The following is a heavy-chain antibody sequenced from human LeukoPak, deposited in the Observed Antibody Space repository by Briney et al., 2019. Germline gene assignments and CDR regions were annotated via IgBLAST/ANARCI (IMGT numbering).Heavy chain of an antibody. Sequence: ASVKVSCKASGYTFTSYGISWVRQAPGQGLEWMGWISAYNGNTNYAQKLQGRVTMTTDASTSTAYMELRSLRSDDTAVCYCARDRELEWNDAFDIWGQGTMVTVSS. CDR1: GYTFTSYG. V-gene: IGHV1-18*01. CDR2: ISAYNGNT. D-gene: IGHD1-1*01. J-gene: IGHJ3*02. CDR3: ARDRELEWNDAFDI.